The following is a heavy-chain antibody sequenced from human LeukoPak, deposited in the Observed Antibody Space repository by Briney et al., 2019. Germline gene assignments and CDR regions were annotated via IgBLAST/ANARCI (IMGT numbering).Heavy chain of an antibody. CDR2: IYYSGST. J-gene: IGHJ4*02. CDR3: AGSIFGVVIKGLGIDY. Sequence: SETLSLTCTVSGGSISSHYWSWIRQPPGKGLEWIGYIYYSGSTNYNPSLKSRVTISVDTSKNQFSLKLSSVTAADTAVYYCAGSIFGVVIKGLGIDYWGQGTLVTVSS. CDR1: GGSISSHY. V-gene: IGHV4-59*11. D-gene: IGHD3-3*01.